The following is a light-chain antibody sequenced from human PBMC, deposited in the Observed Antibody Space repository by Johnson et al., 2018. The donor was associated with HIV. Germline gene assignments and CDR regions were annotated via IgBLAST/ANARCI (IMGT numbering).Light chain of an antibody. CDR3: GTRDRSLSPHDV. J-gene: IGLJ1*01. Sequence: SVLTQPPSVSAAPGQKVAISCSGSSSTIENSFVSWYQQVPGTAPKLLIYETNKRPSRIPDRFSGPKSGTSATLDIPALQPGDEADYYCGTRDRSLSPHDVVGTGTQVTVL. CDR2: ETN. CDR1: SSTIENSF. V-gene: IGLV1-51*02.